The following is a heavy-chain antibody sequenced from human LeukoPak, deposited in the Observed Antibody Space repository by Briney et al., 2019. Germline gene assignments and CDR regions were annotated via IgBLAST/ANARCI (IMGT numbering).Heavy chain of an antibody. CDR1: GFTVSSEY. CDR3: ARGVSTVNYFDY. D-gene: IGHD4-17*01. V-gene: IGHV3-66*01. Sequence: PGGSLRLSCAASGFTVSSEYMRWVRQAPGKGLEWVSVIYSGGSTYYADSVRGRFTISRDNSKNTLYLQMNSLRAEDTAVYYCARGVSTVNYFDYWGQGTLVTVSS. CDR2: IYSGGST. J-gene: IGHJ4*02.